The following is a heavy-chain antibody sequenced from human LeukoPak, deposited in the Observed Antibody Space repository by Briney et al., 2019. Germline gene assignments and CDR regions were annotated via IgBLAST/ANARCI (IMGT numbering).Heavy chain of an antibody. Sequence: GASAKVSCKASGYTFIGYYMHWVRQAPGQGLEWMGWINPNSGGTNYAQKFQGRATMTSDTSISTAYMELSRLRSDDTAVYYCASGREYCSGGSCYSSDDAFDIWGQGTMGTVSS. V-gene: IGHV1-2*02. J-gene: IGHJ3*02. D-gene: IGHD2-15*01. CDR2: INPNSGGT. CDR1: GYTFIGYY. CDR3: ASGREYCSGGSCYSSDDAFDI.